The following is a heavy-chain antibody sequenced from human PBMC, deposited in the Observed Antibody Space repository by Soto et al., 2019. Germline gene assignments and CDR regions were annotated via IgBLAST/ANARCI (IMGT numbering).Heavy chain of an antibody. CDR2: VHHTGSP. D-gene: IGHD3-22*01. Sequence: PSETLSLTCAVSGYPISNVYYWGWIWQPPGKGLEWIGSVHHTGSPYYNPSLKSRVTISLDTSKNQFSLKLNSVTASDTAVYYCARYSDASGFAAFGIWGQGTMVTVS. CDR3: ARYSDASGFAAFGI. CDR1: GYPISNVYY. V-gene: IGHV4-38-2*01. J-gene: IGHJ3*02.